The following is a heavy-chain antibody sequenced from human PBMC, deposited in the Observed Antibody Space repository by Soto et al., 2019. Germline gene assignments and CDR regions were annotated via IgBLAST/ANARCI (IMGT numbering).Heavy chain of an antibody. V-gene: IGHV1-69*13. CDR2: IIPIFGTA. Sequence: GASVKVSCKASGGTFSSYAISWVRQAPGQGLEWMGGIIPIFGTANYAQKFQGRVTITADESTSTAYMELSSLRSEDTAVYYCARRENRYCSSTSCSNYYDSSGYYKLYYYYGMDVWGQGTTVTVSS. D-gene: IGHD3-22*01. J-gene: IGHJ6*02. CDR1: GGTFSSYA. CDR3: ARRENRYCSSTSCSNYYDSSGYYKLYYYYGMDV.